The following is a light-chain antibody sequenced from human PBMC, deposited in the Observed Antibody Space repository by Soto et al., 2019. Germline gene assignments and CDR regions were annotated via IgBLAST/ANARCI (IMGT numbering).Light chain of an antibody. CDR2: DGS. J-gene: IGLJ2*01. CDR1: SSDIGGYNY. Sequence: QSVLTQPASVSGSPGRSITISCTGTSSDIGGYNYVSWYQQHPGKAPKLMIYDGSDRPSGVSNRFSGSKSGNTASLTISGLQAEDEADYYCASYASSNTVLFGGGTKVTVL. CDR3: ASYASSNTVL. V-gene: IGLV2-14*03.